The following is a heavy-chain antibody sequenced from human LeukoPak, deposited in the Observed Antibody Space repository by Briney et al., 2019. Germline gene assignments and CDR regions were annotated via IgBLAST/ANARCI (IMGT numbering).Heavy chain of an antibody. CDR2: INHSGST. Sequence: SETLSLTCAVYGGSLSGYYWSWIRQPPGKGLEWIGEINHSGSTNYNPSLKSRVTISVDTSKNQFSLKLSSVTAADTAVYYCARHIDYYYYMDVWGKGTTVTISS. CDR3: ARHIDYYYYMDV. CDR1: GGSLSGYY. V-gene: IGHV4-34*01. D-gene: IGHD2-21*01. J-gene: IGHJ6*03.